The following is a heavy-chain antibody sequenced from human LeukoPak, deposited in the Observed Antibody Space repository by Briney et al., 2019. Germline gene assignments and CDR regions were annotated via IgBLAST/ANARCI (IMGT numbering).Heavy chain of an antibody. D-gene: IGHD3-16*02. CDR2: ISGSGGST. CDR3: AKEIGYTVVYYYYMDV. Sequence: GGSLGLSCAASGFTFSSYAMSWVRQAPGKGLEWVSAISGSGGSTYYADSVKGRFTISRDNSKNTLYLQMNSLRAEDTAVYYCAKEIGYTVVYYYYMDVWGKGTTVTVSS. J-gene: IGHJ6*03. V-gene: IGHV3-23*01. CDR1: GFTFSSYA.